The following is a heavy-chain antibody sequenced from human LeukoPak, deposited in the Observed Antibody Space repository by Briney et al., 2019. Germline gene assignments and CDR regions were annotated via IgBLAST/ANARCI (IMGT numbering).Heavy chain of an antibody. Sequence: SETLSLTCTVSGGSISNHFWSWIRQPPGKGLEWIGYVYYTGSTDYNPSLKSRVTMSVDTSKNQFSLKLSSVTAADTAMYYCALSFTLDYFDYWGQGTLVTVSS. CDR1: GGSISNHF. J-gene: IGHJ4*02. CDR3: ALSFTLDYFDY. CDR2: VYYTGST. V-gene: IGHV4-59*11. D-gene: IGHD3-3*02.